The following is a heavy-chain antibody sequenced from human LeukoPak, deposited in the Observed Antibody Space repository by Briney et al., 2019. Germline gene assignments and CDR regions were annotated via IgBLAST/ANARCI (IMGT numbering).Heavy chain of an antibody. Sequence: PGGSLRLSCAASGFTFSSYVMHWVRQAPGKGLEWVAFIRYDGSNKYYADSVKGRFTISRDNSKNTLYLQMNSLRAEDTAVYYCVRRRARVRGVIIPLYYFDYWGQGTLVTVSS. CDR1: GFTFSSYV. D-gene: IGHD3-10*01. CDR3: VRRRARVRGVIIPLYYFDY. CDR2: IRYDGSNK. V-gene: IGHV3-30*02. J-gene: IGHJ4*02.